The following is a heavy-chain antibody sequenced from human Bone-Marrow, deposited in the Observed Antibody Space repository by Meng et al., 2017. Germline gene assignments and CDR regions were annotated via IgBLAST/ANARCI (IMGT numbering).Heavy chain of an antibody. CDR3: ARRVSTVGDLNY. V-gene: IGHV1-2*02. D-gene: IGHD2-21*01. CDR1: GYTFTGHY. Sequence: QGQVVESGAGVKTPGASGNVSCKSAGYTFTGHYRNWVRQAPGQGLEWMGWINPKSGDTKYAQNFQGRVTLTRDTSISTAHMELSRLSSDDTAVYYCARRVSTVGDLNYWGQGTLVTVSS. CDR2: INPKSGDT. J-gene: IGHJ4*02.